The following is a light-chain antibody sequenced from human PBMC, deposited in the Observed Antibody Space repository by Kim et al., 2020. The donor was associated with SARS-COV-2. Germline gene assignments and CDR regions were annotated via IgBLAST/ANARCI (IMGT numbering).Light chain of an antibody. CDR3: VQHKSYPYT. J-gene: IGKJ2*01. CDR2: GAS. CDR1: QGITIF. Sequence: DIQMTQSPSAMSASAGDRVTITCRASQGITIFLAWFQQKPGRAPKRLIYGASNLESGVPSRFSGSGSGTEFTLTISSLQPEDFATYFCVQHKSYPYTFGQGTKLEI. V-gene: IGKV1-17*03.